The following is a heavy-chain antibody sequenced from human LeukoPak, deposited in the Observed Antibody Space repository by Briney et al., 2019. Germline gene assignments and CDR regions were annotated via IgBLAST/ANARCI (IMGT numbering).Heavy chain of an antibody. D-gene: IGHD6-19*01. V-gene: IGHV3-48*03. CDR2: ISSSGSTI. Sequence: GGSLRLSCAASGFTFSSYEMNWVRQAPGKGLEWVSYISSSGSTIYYADSVKGRSTISRDNAKNSLYLQMNSLRAEDTAVYYCARDRRATGGSGWYRVVRFDYWGQGTLVTVSS. CDR1: GFTFSSYE. CDR3: ARDRRATGGSGWYRVVRFDY. J-gene: IGHJ4*02.